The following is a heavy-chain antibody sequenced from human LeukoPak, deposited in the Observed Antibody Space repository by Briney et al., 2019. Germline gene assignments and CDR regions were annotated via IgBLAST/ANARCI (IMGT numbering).Heavy chain of an antibody. D-gene: IGHD5-18*01. V-gene: IGHV1-46*03. CDR2: INPSGGST. Sequence: GASVKVSCKASGYSFTSKYMQWVGQAAGQGGEGMGMINPSGGSTSYPQNFQGTFTMTRDTSTSTVYMELSSLKSEDTAVYYCAGGQLWIFDYWGQGTLVTVSS. CDR1: GYSFTSKY. CDR3: AGGQLWIFDY. J-gene: IGHJ4*02.